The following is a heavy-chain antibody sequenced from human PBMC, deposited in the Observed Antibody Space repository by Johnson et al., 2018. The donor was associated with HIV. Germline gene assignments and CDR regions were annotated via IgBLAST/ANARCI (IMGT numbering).Heavy chain of an antibody. CDR3: ARSQVAATSEGAFDI. CDR1: GFTFRNYG. CDR2: ISYDGSVK. J-gene: IGHJ3*02. V-gene: IGHV3-30*03. Sequence: QVQLVESGGGLVQPGGSLRLSCAASGFTFRNYGMHWVRQAPGKGLEWVAVISYDGSVKYYADSVKGRFTISRANSKNTLYLQMNSLRAEDTAVYYCARSQVAATSEGAFDIWGQGTMVTVSS. D-gene: IGHD2-15*01.